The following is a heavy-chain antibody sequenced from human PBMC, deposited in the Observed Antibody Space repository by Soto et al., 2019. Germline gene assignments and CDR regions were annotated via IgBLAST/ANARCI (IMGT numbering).Heavy chain of an antibody. CDR1: GGTFSSYA. CDR2: IIPIFGTA. Sequence: QVQLVQSGAEVKKPGSSVKVSCKASGGTFSSYAISWVRQAPGQGLEWMGGIIPIFGTANYAQKFQGRVTITADESTSTAYMELSSRRSEDTAVYYCARGYCSSTSCHKYGMDVWGQGTTVTVSS. J-gene: IGHJ6*02. D-gene: IGHD2-2*01. CDR3: ARGYCSSTSCHKYGMDV. V-gene: IGHV1-69*01.